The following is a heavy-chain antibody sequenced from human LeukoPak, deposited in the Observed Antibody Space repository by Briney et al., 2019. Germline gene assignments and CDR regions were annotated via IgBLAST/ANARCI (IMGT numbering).Heavy chain of an antibody. V-gene: IGHV4-61*02. CDR3: ARNSLWFGELLYFDY. CDR1: GGSISSGSYY. CDR2: IYTSGST. Sequence: SETLSLTCTVSGGSISSGSYYWSWIRQPAGKGLEWIGRIYTSGSTNYNPSLKSRVTISVDTSKNQFSLKLSSVTAADTAVYYCARNSLWFGELLYFDYWAREPWSPSPQ. D-gene: IGHD3-10*01. J-gene: IGHJ4*02.